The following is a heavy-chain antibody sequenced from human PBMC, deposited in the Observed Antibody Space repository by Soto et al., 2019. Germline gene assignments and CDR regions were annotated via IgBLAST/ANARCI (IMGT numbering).Heavy chain of an antibody. J-gene: IGHJ5*02. CDR2: IYYSGST. D-gene: IGHD5-12*01. CDR1: GGSISSYY. Sequence: SETLSLTCTVSGGSISSYYWSWIRQPPGKGLEWIGYIYYSGSTNYNPSLKSRVTISVDTSKNQFSPKLSSVTAADTAVYYCARRVVATTTNWFDPWGQGTLVTVSS. CDR3: ARRVVATTTNWFDP. V-gene: IGHV4-59*08.